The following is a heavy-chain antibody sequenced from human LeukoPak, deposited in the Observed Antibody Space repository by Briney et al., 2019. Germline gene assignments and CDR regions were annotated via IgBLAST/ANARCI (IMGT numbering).Heavy chain of an antibody. CDR3: ARGSDSGSYLNWFDP. V-gene: IGHV4-59*01. CDR2: IYYSVDT. Sequence: SETLSLTCTVSGGSISSYYWSWIRQPPGKGLEWIGYIYYSVDTNYNPSLKSRVTISVDTSKNQFSLKLSSVTAADTAVYYCARGSDSGSYLNWFDPWGQGTRVPLSS. J-gene: IGHJ5*02. CDR1: GGSISSYY. D-gene: IGHD1-26*01.